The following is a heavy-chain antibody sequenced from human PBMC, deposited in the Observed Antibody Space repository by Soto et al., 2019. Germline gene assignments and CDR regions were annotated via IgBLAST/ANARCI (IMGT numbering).Heavy chain of an antibody. CDR3: ARDIDNRDYYYGLDV. CDR2: ISSNGGST. Sequence: GSLRLSCSASVFTFSSYAMHWVRQAPGKGLEYVSAISSNGGSTYYADSVKGRFTISRDNAKNSLFLQMNSLRADDTAVYYCARDIDNRDYYYGLDVWGQGTTVTVSS. CDR1: VFTFSSYA. V-gene: IGHV3-64*04. J-gene: IGHJ6*02. D-gene: IGHD1-20*01.